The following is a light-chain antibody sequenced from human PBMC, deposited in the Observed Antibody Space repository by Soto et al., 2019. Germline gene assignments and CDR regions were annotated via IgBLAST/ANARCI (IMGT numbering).Light chain of an antibody. Sequence: DIQMTQSPSTLAVSVGDTVTITCRASQSISSWLAWYQQKPGKAPKLLIQKDTSLKSGVPSRFSGSRSGTEFTLTITSLQPDDFATYYCQQSRTFGQGTKVEIK. J-gene: IGKJ1*01. CDR2: KDT. CDR3: QQSRT. V-gene: IGKV1-5*03. CDR1: QSISSW.